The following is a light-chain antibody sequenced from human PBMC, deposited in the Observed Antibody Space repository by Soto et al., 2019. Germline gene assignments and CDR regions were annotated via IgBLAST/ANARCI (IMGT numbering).Light chain of an antibody. CDR1: QTVSSSF. CDR3: QQYGSLGT. CDR2: DAS. J-gene: IGKJ1*01. V-gene: IGKV3-20*01. Sequence: EIVLTQSPGTLSLSPGERATPSCRTSQTVSSSFLAWYQQKPGQAPRLLIYDASSRATDIPDRFSGSGSGTDFTLTIGRLEPEDFAVYYCQQYGSLGTFGQGTKVDIK.